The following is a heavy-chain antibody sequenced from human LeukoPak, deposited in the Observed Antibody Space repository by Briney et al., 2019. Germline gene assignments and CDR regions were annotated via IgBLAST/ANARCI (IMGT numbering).Heavy chain of an antibody. CDR2: IYTSGST. J-gene: IGHJ4*02. D-gene: IGHD3-10*01. Sequence: SETLSLTCTVSGGSISSYYWTWIRQPAGKGLEWIGRIYTSGSTTYNPSLKSRVTMSVDTSKNQFSLKLSSVTAADTAVYYCARVASMVRGVIVLYYFDYWGQAIVV. CDR3: ARVASMVRGVIVLYYFDY. CDR1: GGSISSYY. V-gene: IGHV4-4*07.